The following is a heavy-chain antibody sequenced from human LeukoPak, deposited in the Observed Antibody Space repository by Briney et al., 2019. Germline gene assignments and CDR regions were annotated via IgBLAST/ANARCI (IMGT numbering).Heavy chain of an antibody. Sequence: ASVKVSCKASGYTFTSYDINWVRQATGQGLEWVGWMNPDGGHTGYAQKFQGRVTMTRDTSISTAYMELTSLTSEDTAVYYCARVWGSIDYWGQGTLVTVSS. CDR3: ARVWGSIDY. CDR1: GYTFTSYD. D-gene: IGHD2-21*01. CDR2: MNPDGGHT. V-gene: IGHV1-8*01. J-gene: IGHJ4*02.